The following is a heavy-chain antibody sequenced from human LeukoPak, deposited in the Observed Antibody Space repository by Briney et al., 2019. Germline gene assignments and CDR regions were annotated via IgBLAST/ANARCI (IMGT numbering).Heavy chain of an antibody. Sequence: SETLSLTCTVSGASISSYYWSWIRQPAGKRLECIGRIYTSDSINYNPSLKSRVTMSVDTSKNQFSLRLSSLTAADTAVYYCAREAWAGYFDYWGQGTLVTVSS. J-gene: IGHJ4*02. V-gene: IGHV4-4*07. D-gene: IGHD3-16*01. CDR3: AREAWAGYFDY. CDR1: GASISSYY. CDR2: IYTSDSI.